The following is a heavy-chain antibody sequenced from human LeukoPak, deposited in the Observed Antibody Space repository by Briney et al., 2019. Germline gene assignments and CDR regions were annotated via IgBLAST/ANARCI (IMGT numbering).Heavy chain of an antibody. CDR1: GFNFTNYN. CDR2: IHSSSGSI. V-gene: IGHV3-21*01. J-gene: IGHJ4*02. CDR3: ATCVAVPGLPDS. D-gene: IGHD6-19*01. Sequence: GGSLRLSCAASGFNFTNYNMNWVRQAPGKGLEWVSSIHSSSGSIYYADSLKGRFTISRDNAKNSLYLQMNSLRAEDTAVYYCATCVAVPGLPDSWGQGTLVHVSS.